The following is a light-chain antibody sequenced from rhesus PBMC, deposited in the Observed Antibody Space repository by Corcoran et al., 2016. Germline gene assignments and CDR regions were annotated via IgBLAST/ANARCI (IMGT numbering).Light chain of an antibody. CDR3: QHYYDNPYS. CDR1: QNIYSD. Sequence: DIQMTQSPSALSASVGDRVTFSCRASQNIYSDLAWYQQKPGKAPTLLIYATSSLQPGIPSRFSGSGAGTDFTLTISSLQPEDSAAYYCQHYYDNPYSFGQGTKVEIK. V-gene: IGKV1S12*01. CDR2: ATS. J-gene: IGKJ2*01.